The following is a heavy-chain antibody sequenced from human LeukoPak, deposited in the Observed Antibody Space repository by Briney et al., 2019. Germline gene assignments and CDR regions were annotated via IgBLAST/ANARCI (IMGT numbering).Heavy chain of an antibody. J-gene: IGHJ4*02. V-gene: IGHV1-8*01. D-gene: IGHD5-18*01. CDR3: AKERGYSYGHIDY. CDR2: MNPNSGNT. CDR1: GYTFTSYD. Sequence: ASVKVSCKASGYTFTSYDINWVRQATGQGLEWMGWMNPNSGNTGYAQKFQGRVTMTRNTSISTAYMELSSLRSEDTAVYYCAKERGYSYGHIDYWGQGTLVTVSS.